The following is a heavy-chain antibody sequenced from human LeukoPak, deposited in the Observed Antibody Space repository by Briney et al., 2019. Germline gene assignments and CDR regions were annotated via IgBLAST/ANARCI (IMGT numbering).Heavy chain of an antibody. V-gene: IGHV4-38-2*01. Sequence: SETLSLTCAVSGYSISSGYYWGWIRQPPGKGLEWIGSIYHSGSTYYNPSLKSRVTISVDTSKNQFSLELASVTAADTAVYYCARGGSQFDYWGQGALVTVSS. CDR2: IYHSGST. D-gene: IGHD5-12*01. CDR1: GYSISSGYY. CDR3: ARGGSQFDY. J-gene: IGHJ4*02.